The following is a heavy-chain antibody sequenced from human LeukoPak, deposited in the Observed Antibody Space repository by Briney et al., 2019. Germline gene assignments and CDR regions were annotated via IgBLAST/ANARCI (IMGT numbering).Heavy chain of an antibody. J-gene: IGHJ4*02. D-gene: IGHD3-3*01. Sequence: GGSLRLSCAASGFTFSSYAMSWVRQAPGKGLEWVSAISGSGGSTYYADSVKGRFTISRDNAKNSLYLQMNSLRAEDTAVYYCARGRSIFGVVTPNYWGQGTLVTVSS. V-gene: IGHV3-23*01. CDR2: ISGSGGST. CDR1: GFTFSSYA. CDR3: ARGRSIFGVVTPNY.